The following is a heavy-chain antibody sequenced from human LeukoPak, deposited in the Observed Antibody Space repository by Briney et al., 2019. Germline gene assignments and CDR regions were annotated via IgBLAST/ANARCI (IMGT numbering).Heavy chain of an antibody. J-gene: IGHJ3*02. CDR3: ARGYHSSGYPDAFDI. CDR1: GYTFTSYD. CDR2: MNPNSGNT. D-gene: IGHD3-22*01. Sequence: ASVKVSCKASGYTFTSYDINWVRQATGQGLEWMGWMNPNSGNTGYAQKFQGRVTITRNTSISTAYMELSSLRSEDMAVYYCARGYHSSGYPDAFDIWGQGTMVTVSS. V-gene: IGHV1-8*03.